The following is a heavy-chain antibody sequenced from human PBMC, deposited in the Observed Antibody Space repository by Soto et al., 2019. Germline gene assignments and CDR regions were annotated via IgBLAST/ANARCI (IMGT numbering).Heavy chain of an antibody. CDR2: INHSGST. Sequence: PSETLSLTCAVYGGSFSGYYWSWIRQPPGKGLEWIGEINHSGSTNHNPSLKSRVTTSADTTTNQFSLKLSSVTAADTAVYYCAGEPRGYQVLCGCYYGMDVWGQGTTVTVSS. V-gene: IGHV4-34*01. J-gene: IGHJ6*02. CDR3: AGEPRGYQVLCGCYYGMDV. CDR1: GGSFSGYY. D-gene: IGHD2-2*01.